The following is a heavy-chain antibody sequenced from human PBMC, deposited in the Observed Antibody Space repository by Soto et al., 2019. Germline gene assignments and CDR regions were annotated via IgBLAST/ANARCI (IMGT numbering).Heavy chain of an antibody. V-gene: IGHV3-30*18. CDR1: GFTFDNHG. Sequence: QEQLVESGGGVVQPGGSLTLSCAASGFTFDNHGIHWVRQAPGKGLEWVAVISFDGSDEYYAESVKGRFTISRDNSKNAVFLRMNNLRAEDRAVYFCTKDHAPGPYYYYYMDVWGRWTAVTVS. CDR2: ISFDGSDE. CDR3: TKDHAPGPYYYYYMDV. J-gene: IGHJ6*03. D-gene: IGHD6-13*01.